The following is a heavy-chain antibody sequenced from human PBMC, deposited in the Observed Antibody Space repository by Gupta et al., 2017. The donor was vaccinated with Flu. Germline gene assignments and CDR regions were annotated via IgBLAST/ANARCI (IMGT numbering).Heavy chain of an antibody. CDR3: TRDPGWGAFDM. D-gene: IGHD3-16*01. V-gene: IGHV3-7*01. J-gene: IGHJ3*02. Sequence: WVRQAPAMRLEHMGMINSGGDGVYYMESVKGRFTISRNNAKNTLVLQMSSLSAEDTAVYNCTRDPGWGAFDMWGQGRLVPIAS. CDR2: INSGGDGV.